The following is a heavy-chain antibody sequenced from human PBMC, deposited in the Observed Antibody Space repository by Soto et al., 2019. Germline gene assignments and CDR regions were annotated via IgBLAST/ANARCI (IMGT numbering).Heavy chain of an antibody. J-gene: IGHJ6*02. CDR2: ISAYNGNT. Sequence: GASVKVSCKASGYTFTSYGISWVRQAPGQGLEWMGWISAYNGNTNYAQKLQGRVTMTTDTSTSTAYMELRSLRSDDTAVYYCARVVVVPPDYYYYGMDVWGQGTTVTVSS. D-gene: IGHD2-2*01. V-gene: IGHV1-18*01. CDR3: ARVVVVPPDYYYYGMDV. CDR1: GYTFTSYG.